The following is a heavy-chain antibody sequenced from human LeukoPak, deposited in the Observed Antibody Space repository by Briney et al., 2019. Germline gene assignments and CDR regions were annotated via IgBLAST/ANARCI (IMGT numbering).Heavy chain of an antibody. Sequence: GASVKVSCKASGCTFTSYDINWVRQATGQGLEWMGWMNPKSGYTGYAQKFQGKVTMTRDTSISTAYMEVSSLTFDDTAIYYCARVNGLPDYWGQGTLVTVSS. CDR1: GCTFTSYD. CDR2: MNPKSGYT. V-gene: IGHV1-8*01. D-gene: IGHD2-8*01. J-gene: IGHJ4*02. CDR3: ARVNGLPDY.